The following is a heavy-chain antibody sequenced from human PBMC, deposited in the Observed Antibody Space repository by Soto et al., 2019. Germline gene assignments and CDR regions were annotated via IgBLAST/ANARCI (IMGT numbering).Heavy chain of an antibody. V-gene: IGHV4-34*01. CDR2: INHSGST. Sequence: ASETLSLTCAVYGGSFSGYYWSWIRQPPGKGLEWIGEINHSGSTNYNPSLKSRVTISVDTSKNQFSPKLSSVTAADTAVYYCARDFPTAYYYYMDVWGKGTTVTVSS. J-gene: IGHJ6*03. CDR1: GGSFSGYY. CDR3: ARDFPTAYYYYMDV. D-gene: IGHD4-17*01.